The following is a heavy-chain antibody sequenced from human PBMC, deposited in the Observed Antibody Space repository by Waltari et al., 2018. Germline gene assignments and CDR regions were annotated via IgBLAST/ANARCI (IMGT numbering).Heavy chain of an antibody. Sequence: VQLVESGGGLVKPGGSLRLSCAASGFTFSSYGMHWVRQAPGKGVEWVAVIWYDGSNKYYADSGKGRFTISRDKSKNTLYLQMNSLRAEDTAVYYCARGQPVGVKGTFDYWGQGTLVTVSS. V-gene: IGHV3-33*01. CDR2: IWYDGSNK. J-gene: IGHJ4*02. CDR1: GFTFSSYG. CDR3: ARGQPVGVKGTFDY. D-gene: IGHD1-26*01.